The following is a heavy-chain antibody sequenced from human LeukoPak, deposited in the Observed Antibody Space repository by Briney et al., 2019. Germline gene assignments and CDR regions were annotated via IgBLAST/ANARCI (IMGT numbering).Heavy chain of an antibody. D-gene: IGHD3-9*01. Sequence: GASVKVSCKASGYTFTSYAMHWVRQAPGQRLEWVGWINAGNGNTKYSQKFQGRVTITRDTSASTAYMELSSLRSEDTAVYYCARVGGNYDILTGYRYNWFDPWGQGTLVTVSS. J-gene: IGHJ5*02. CDR3: ARVGGNYDILTGYRYNWFDP. V-gene: IGHV1-3*01. CDR1: GYTFTSYA. CDR2: INAGNGNT.